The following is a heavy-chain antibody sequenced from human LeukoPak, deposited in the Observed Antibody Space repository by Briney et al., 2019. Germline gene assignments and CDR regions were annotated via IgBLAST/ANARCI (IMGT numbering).Heavy chain of an antibody. Sequence: GASVKVSCKTSGYSFTNYATHWVRQAPGQGLEWMGWINTNTGNPSYALDFTGRLVLSLDTSVSTANLHLASLKAEDTAVYYCARIGYNTLDYWGQGTLVTVSS. CDR3: ARIGYNTLDY. J-gene: IGHJ4*02. V-gene: IGHV7-4-1*01. D-gene: IGHD3-3*01. CDR1: GYSFTNYA. CDR2: INTNTGNP.